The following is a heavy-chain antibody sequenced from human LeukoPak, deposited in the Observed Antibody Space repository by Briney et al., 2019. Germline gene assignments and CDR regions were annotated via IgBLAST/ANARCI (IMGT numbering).Heavy chain of an antibody. J-gene: IGHJ4*02. CDR1: GYSFTHYG. V-gene: IGHV1-69*04. Sequence: WASVKVSCKASGYSFTHYGISWVRQAPGQGLEWMGRIIPILGIANYAQKFQGRVTITADKSTSTAYMELSSLRSEDTAVYYCASRAPQDDYWGQGTLVTVSS. CDR2: IIPILGIA. CDR3: ASRAPQDDY.